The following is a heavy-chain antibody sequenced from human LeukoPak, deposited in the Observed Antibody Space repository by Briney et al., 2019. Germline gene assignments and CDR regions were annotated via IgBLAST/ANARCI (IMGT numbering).Heavy chain of an antibody. Sequence: GASVKVSRKVSGYTLTELSMHWVRQAPGKGLEWMGGFDPEDGETIYAQKFQGRVTMTEDTSTDTAYMELSSLRSEDTAVYYCATALYYDSSGYYRPFDYWGQGTLVTVSS. CDR3: ATALYYDSSGYYRPFDY. V-gene: IGHV1-24*01. D-gene: IGHD3-22*01. CDR2: FDPEDGET. CDR1: GYTLTELS. J-gene: IGHJ4*02.